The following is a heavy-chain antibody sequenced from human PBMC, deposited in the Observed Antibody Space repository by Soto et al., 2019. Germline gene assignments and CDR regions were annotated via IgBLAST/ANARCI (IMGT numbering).Heavy chain of an antibody. Sequence: EVQLVESGGVLVQPGRSLRISCAASGFTFDDYAMHWVRRVRGKGLEWVSSISWNSNIIGYADSVKGRFTISRDNAKNSLYLQMNSLRPEDTALYYCAKGGPDGFCSGGRCYFDYWGQGTLVTVSS. J-gene: IGHJ4*02. D-gene: IGHD2-15*01. CDR1: GFTFDDYA. CDR3: AKGGPDGFCSGGRCYFDY. V-gene: IGHV3-9*01. CDR2: ISWNSNII.